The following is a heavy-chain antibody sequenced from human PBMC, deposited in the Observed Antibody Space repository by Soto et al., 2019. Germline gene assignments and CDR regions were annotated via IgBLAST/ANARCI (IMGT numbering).Heavy chain of an antibody. CDR3: AFDRLPAAITFSFDP. CDR2: IWYDGSNK. CDR1: GFTFSSYG. Sequence: GGSLRFSCAASGFTFSSYGMHWVRQAPGKGLEWVAVIWYDGSNKYYADSVKGRFTISRDNSKNTLYLQMNSLRAEDTAVYYCAFDRLPAAITFSFDPWGQGTLVTVSS. J-gene: IGHJ5*02. V-gene: IGHV3-33*01. D-gene: IGHD2-2*02.